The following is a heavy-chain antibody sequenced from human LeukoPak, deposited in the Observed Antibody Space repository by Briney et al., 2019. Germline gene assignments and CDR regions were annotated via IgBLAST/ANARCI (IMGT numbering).Heavy chain of an antibody. D-gene: IGHD3-10*01. CDR2: VSFDGSNK. CDR3: ARAGRGWFGSMDV. CDR1: GFTFSSNG. Sequence: GRSLRLSCAASGFTFSSNGMHWVRQAPGKGLEWVAVVSFDGSNKYFEDSVKGRFSISRDNSRNTLYLQMNSLRAEDTAVYYCARAGRGWFGSMDVWGQGTTVTVSS. J-gene: IGHJ6*02. V-gene: IGHV3-33*01.